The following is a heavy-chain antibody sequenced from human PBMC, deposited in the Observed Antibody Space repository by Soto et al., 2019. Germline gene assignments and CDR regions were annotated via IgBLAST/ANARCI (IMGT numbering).Heavy chain of an antibody. Sequence: GGSLRLSCAASGFTFSSYGMHWVRQAPGKGLEWVAVISYDGSNKYYADSVKGRFTISRDNSKNTLYLQMNSLRAEDTAVYYCAKGLAMVGYWGQGTLVTVSS. J-gene: IGHJ4*02. CDR2: ISYDGSNK. D-gene: IGHD5-18*01. CDR3: AKGLAMVGY. V-gene: IGHV3-30*18. CDR1: GFTFSSYG.